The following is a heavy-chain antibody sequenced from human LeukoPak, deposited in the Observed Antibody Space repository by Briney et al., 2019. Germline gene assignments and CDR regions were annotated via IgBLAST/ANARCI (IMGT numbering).Heavy chain of an antibody. V-gene: IGHV3-23*01. Sequence: GGSLRLSCAASGFTFSSYAMSWVRQAPGKGLEWVSAISGSGGSTYYADSVKGRFTISRDNSKNTLYLQMNSLRAEDTAVYYCAEVWSRAGYYYGMDVWGQGTTVTVSS. CDR2: ISGSGGST. D-gene: IGHD3-3*01. CDR1: GFTFSSYA. CDR3: AEVWSRAGYYYGMDV. J-gene: IGHJ6*02.